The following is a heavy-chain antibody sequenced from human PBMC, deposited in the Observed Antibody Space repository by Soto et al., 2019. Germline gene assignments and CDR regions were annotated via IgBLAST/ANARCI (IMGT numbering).Heavy chain of an antibody. D-gene: IGHD2-15*01. CDR1: GYTFTSYG. J-gene: IGHJ5*02. CDR3: ARDPLPRYCSGGSCYSARFDP. V-gene: IGHV1-18*01. Sequence: VQLLESGAEVKKPGASVKVSCKASGYTFTSYGISWVRQAPGQGLEWMGWISAYNGNTNYAQKLQGRVTMTTDTSTSTAYMELRSLRSDDTAVYYCARDPLPRYCSGGSCYSARFDPWGQGTLVTVSS. CDR2: ISAYNGNT.